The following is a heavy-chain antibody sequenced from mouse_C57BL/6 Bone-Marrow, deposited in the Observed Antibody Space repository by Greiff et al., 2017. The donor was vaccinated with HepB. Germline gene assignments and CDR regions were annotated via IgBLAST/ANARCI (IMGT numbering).Heavy chain of an antibody. Sequence: QVQLQQPGAELVKPGASVKMSCKASGYTFPSYWITWVKQRPGQGLEWIGDIYPGSGSTNYNEKFKSKATLTVDTSSSTAYMQLSSLTSEDSAVYYCARSGTGTGYFDVWGTGTTVTVSS. CDR1: GYTFPSYW. CDR2: IYPGSGST. D-gene: IGHD4-1*01. V-gene: IGHV1-55*01. CDR3: ARSGTGTGYFDV. J-gene: IGHJ1*03.